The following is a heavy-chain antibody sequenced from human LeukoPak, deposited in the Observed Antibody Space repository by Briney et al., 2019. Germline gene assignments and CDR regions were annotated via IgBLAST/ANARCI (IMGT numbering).Heavy chain of an antibody. CDR3: ARDLWRANDY. CDR1: GYTFTGYY. Sequence: ASVKVSCKASGYTFTGYYVHWVRQAPGQGLEWMGWINPNSGDTTYAPKFQDRVTMTRDTSISTAYMELIRLTSDDAAVYYCARDLWRANDYWGQGTLVTVSS. V-gene: IGHV1-2*02. CDR2: INPNSGDT. D-gene: IGHD3-10*01. J-gene: IGHJ4*02.